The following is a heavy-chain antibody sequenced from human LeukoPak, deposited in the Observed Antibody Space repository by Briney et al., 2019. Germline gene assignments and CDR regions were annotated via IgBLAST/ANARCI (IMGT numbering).Heavy chain of an antibody. D-gene: IGHD5-24*01. CDR2: ISSSSSTI. CDR3: ARGLKEWLQVPG. CDR1: GFTFGTYS. V-gene: IGHV3-48*01. J-gene: IGHJ4*02. Sequence: PGRSLRLSCAASGFTFGTYSMNWVRQAPGKGLEWVSYISSSSSTIFYADSVKGRFTISRDNAKNSLYLQMNSLRAEDTAMYYCARGLKEWLQVPGWGQGTLVTVSS.